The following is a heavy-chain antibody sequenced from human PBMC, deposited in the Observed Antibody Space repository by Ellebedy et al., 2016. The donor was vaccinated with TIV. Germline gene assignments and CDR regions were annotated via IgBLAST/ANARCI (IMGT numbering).Heavy chain of an antibody. CDR2: IYTSGST. J-gene: IGHJ4*02. CDR1: GGSISSYY. D-gene: IGHD6-6*01. CDR3: ARTSRIAARRSQFDY. Sequence: SETLSLXXTVSGGSISSYYWSWIRQPAGKGLEWIGRIYTSGSTNYNPSLKSRVTISVDTSKNQFSLKLSSVTAADTAVYYCARTSRIAARRSQFDYWGQGTLVTVSS. V-gene: IGHV4-4*07.